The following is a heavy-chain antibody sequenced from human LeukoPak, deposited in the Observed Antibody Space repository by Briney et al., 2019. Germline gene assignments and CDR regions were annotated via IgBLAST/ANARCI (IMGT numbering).Heavy chain of an antibody. CDR2: IYYSGST. CDR3: ARAPWYFDL. V-gene: IGHV4-59*01. J-gene: IGHJ2*01. Sequence: SETLSLTCTVSGDSISSYYWSWIRQPPGKGLEWIGYIYYSGSTNYNPSLKSRVTISVDTSKNQFSLKLSSVTAADTAMYYCARAPWYFDLWGRGTLVSVSS. CDR1: GDSISSYY.